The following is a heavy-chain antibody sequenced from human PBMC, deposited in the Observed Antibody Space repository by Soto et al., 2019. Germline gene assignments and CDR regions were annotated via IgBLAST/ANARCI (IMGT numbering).Heavy chain of an antibody. Sequence: EVQLVESGGGLVKPGGSLRLSCVASGFTFRSYIMNWVRQAPGKGLEWVSAIRGFSPYTFYADSLKGRFTISRDNAKNSLYLQMNSLRAEDTAVYYCARDRGYDAHDYYYNAMDVWGQGTTVTVSS. CDR2: IRGFSPYT. V-gene: IGHV3-21*01. CDR1: GFTFRSYI. J-gene: IGHJ6*02. D-gene: IGHD2-15*01. CDR3: ARDRGYDAHDYYYNAMDV.